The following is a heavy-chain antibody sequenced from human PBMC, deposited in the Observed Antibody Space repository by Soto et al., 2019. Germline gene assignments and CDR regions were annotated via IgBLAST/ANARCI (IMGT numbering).Heavy chain of an antibody. CDR2: VSTNNADT. CDR3: ARELSTDSSAYYFCAYF. V-gene: IGHV1-18*01. CDR1: GYTFTAHG. J-gene: IGHJ2*01. Sequence: ASVKVSCNTSGYTFTAHGVAWLRQAPGERPEWMGWVSTNNADTNYAQKFQGRVSMTSDRSTTTTYMELRSLRSDDTAIYYCARELSTDSSAYYFCAYF. D-gene: IGHD3-22*01.